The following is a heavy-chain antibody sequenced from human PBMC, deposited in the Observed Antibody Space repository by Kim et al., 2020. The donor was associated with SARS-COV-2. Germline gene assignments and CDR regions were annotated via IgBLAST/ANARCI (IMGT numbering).Heavy chain of an antibody. CDR1: GGSFSGYY. CDR3: ASSNLGHCSSTSCPRRYPDY. CDR2: INHSGST. J-gene: IGHJ4*02. Sequence: SETLSLTCAVYGGSFSGYYWSWIRQPPGKGLEWIGEINHSGSTNYNPSLKSRVTISVDTSKNQFSLKLSSVTAADTAVYYCASSNLGHCSSTSCPRRYPDYWGQGTLVTVSS. D-gene: IGHD2-2*01. V-gene: IGHV4-34*01.